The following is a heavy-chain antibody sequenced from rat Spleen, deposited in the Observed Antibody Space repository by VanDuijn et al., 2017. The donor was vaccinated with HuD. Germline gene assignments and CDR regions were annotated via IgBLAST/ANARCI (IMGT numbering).Heavy chain of an antibody. Sequence: EVQLVESGGGLVQPGRSLKVSCEASGFTFSNYGMAWVRQAPTKGLEWVATINYDATSTHYRDSVKGRFTISRDNAKSTLFLHVDSLRSEDTATYYCARLGIAAIGNWVSYWGQGTLVTVSS. J-gene: IGHJ3*01. V-gene: IGHV5-29*01. CDR2: INYDATST. CDR3: ARLGIAAIGNWVSY. CDR1: GFTFSNYG. D-gene: IGHD1-2*01.